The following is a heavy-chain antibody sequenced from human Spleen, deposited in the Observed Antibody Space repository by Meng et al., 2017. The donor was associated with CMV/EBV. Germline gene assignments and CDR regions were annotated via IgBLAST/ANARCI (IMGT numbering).Heavy chain of an antibody. CDR2: VSFDETNR. Sequence: GGSMRLACAAYGFTFRNYAMHWVRQASVKGLEWVAVVSFDETNRYYTESVKGRLTITRDNSKNTMYLQMSSLRPERMTVYDCARDGRAGAKGLDFWGQGTLVTVSS. D-gene: IGHD6-25*01. J-gene: IGHJ4*02. CDR1: GFTFRNYA. CDR3: ARDGRAGAKGLDF. V-gene: IGHV3-30*04.